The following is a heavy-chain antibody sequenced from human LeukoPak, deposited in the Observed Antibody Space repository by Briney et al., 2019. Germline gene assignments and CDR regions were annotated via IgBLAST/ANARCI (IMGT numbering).Heavy chain of an antibody. D-gene: IGHD1-26*01. V-gene: IGHV4-59*01. J-gene: IGHJ4*02. Sequence: SETLSLTCTVSGGSISSYYWSWIRQPPGKGLEWIGYIYYSGSTNYNPSLKSRVTISVDTSKNQFSLKLSSVTAADTAMYYCARGTGSYYVSPPFDYWGQGTLVTVSS. CDR1: GGSISSYY. CDR3: ARGTGSYYVSPPFDY. CDR2: IYYSGST.